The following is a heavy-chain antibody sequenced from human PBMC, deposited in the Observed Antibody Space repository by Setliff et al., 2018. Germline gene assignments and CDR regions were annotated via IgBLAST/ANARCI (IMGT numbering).Heavy chain of an antibody. V-gene: IGHV3-33*08. J-gene: IGHJ4*02. CDR3: ARTCSGSGCYAGLES. CDR2: IWDDGVKK. CDR1: GFTFSTYA. D-gene: IGHD2-15*01. Sequence: GGSLRLSCAASGFTFSTYALSWVRQAPGKGLEWVAVIWDDGVKKYHADSVKGRFTISRDNSKNTLYLQMNSLRPEDTAVYYCARTCSGSGCYAGLESWGQGTPVTVSS.